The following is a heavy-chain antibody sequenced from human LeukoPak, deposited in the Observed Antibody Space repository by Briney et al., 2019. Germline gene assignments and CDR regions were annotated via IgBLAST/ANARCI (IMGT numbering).Heavy chain of an antibody. CDR1: GFTFSSYS. CDR2: ISSSSSYI. V-gene: IGHV3-21*01. J-gene: IGHJ6*03. Sequence: GGSLRLSCAASGFTFSSYSMNCVRQAPGKGLEWVSSISSSSSYIYYADSVKGRFTISRDNAKNSLYLQMNSLRAEDTAVYYCARGSTGYYMDVWGKGTTVTVSS. CDR3: ARGSTGYYMDV.